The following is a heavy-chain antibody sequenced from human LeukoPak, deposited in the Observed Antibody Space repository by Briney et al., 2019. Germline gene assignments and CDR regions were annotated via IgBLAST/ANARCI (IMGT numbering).Heavy chain of an antibody. D-gene: IGHD3-9*01. CDR1: GYTFTSYG. CDR2: ISAYNGNT. Sequence: GASVKVSCKASGYTFTSYGISWVRQAPGQGLEWMGWISAYNGNTNYAQKLQGRVTMTTDTSTSTAYMELRSLRSDDTAVYYCARDESGTYYDILTRYYNILGYWGQGTLVTVSS. J-gene: IGHJ4*02. V-gene: IGHV1-18*01. CDR3: ARDESGTYYDILTRYYNILGY.